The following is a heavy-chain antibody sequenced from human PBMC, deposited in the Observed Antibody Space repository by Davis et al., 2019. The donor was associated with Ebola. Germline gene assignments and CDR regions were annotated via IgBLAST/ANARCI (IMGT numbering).Heavy chain of an antibody. CDR3: AKQRGVGAIVNDY. CDR2: ISSGGGAP. Sequence: GESLKISCAASGFTFSTYAMGWVRQAPGKGLEWVSDISSGGGAPYYADSVKGRFTTFRDNPKNTLYLQMNSLRADDTAVYYWAKQRGVGAIVNDYWGRGTVVTVSS. D-gene: IGHD1-26*01. V-gene: IGHV3-23*01. CDR1: GFTFSTYA. J-gene: IGHJ4*02.